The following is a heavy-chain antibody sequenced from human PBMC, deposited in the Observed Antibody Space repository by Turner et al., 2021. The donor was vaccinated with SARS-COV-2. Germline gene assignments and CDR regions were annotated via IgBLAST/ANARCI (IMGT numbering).Heavy chain of an antibody. V-gene: IGHV3-9*01. Sequence: EVQLVESGGGLIQPGGSLRLSCAASGFTVSSNYMSWVRQAPGKGLEWVSGISWNSGSIGYADSVKGRFTMSRDNAKNSLYLQMNSLRAEDTALYYCAKDRGYDILTGYSPYFDYWGQGTLVTVSS. J-gene: IGHJ4*02. CDR3: AKDRGYDILTGYSPYFDY. CDR1: GFTVSSNY. D-gene: IGHD3-9*01. CDR2: ISWNSGSI.